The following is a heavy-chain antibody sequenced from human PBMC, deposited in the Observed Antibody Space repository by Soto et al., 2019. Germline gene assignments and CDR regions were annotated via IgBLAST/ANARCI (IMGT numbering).Heavy chain of an antibody. Sequence: EVQLLESGGGLVQPGGSPRLSCSASGFTFNRYAMSWVRQAPGKGLEWVSAIIDDGGRAYYADSVKGRFTISRDNSKNTLSLQMNSLRAEDTAVYYCAKDKMEQWLVGGYFDYWGQGTQVTVSS. CDR3: AKDKMEQWLVGGYFDY. V-gene: IGHV3-23*01. CDR2: IIDDGGRA. J-gene: IGHJ4*02. CDR1: GFTFNRYA. D-gene: IGHD6-19*01.